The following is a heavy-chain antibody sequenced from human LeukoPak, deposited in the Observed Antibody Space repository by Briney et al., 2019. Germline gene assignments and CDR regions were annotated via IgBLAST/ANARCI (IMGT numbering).Heavy chain of an antibody. CDR3: ARQYSYGSRAFDY. Sequence: PGGSLRLSCAASGFTFSDYYTNWIRQAPGKGLEWVSYISSSGSTIYYADSVKGRFTISRDNAKNSLYLQMNSLRAEDTAVYYCARQYSYGSRAFDYWGQGTLVTVSS. V-gene: IGHV3-11*01. J-gene: IGHJ4*02. D-gene: IGHD5-18*01. CDR1: GFTFSDYY. CDR2: ISSSGSTI.